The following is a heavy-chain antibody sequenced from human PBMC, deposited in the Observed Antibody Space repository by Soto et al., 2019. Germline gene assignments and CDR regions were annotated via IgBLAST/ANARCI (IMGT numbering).Heavy chain of an antibody. V-gene: IGHV3-48*01. D-gene: IGHD2-15*01. Sequence: EVQLVESGGGLVQPGGSLRLSCAASGFTFSSYSMNWVRQAPGKGLEWVSYISSSSSTIYYADSVKGRFTISRDNAKNSLWLQMNSLRAEDTAVYYCASGYCSGSSCYSGILGYWGQGTLVTVSS. J-gene: IGHJ4*02. CDR3: ASGYCSGSSCYSGILGY. CDR1: GFTFSSYS. CDR2: ISSSSSTI.